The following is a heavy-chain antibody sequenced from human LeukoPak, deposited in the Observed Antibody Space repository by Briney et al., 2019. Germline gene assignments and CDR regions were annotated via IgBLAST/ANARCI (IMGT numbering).Heavy chain of an antibody. V-gene: IGHV3-30*18. Sequence: PGGSLRLSCAASGFTFTKYAMHWVRQAPGKGLEWVALISKDGSYEDYVDSVKGRFTISRDNSKNTLYLQMNSLRAEDTAVYYCAKYRITMIVVGGAFDIWGQGTMVTVSS. J-gene: IGHJ3*02. CDR1: GFTFTKYA. CDR3: AKYRITMIVVGGAFDI. CDR2: ISKDGSYE. D-gene: IGHD3-22*01.